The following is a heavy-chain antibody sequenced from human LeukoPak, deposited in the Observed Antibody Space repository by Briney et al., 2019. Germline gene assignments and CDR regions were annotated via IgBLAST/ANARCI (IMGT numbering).Heavy chain of an antibody. V-gene: IGHV1-69*06. D-gene: IGHD6-6*01. J-gene: IGHJ4*02. Sequence: SVKVSCKASGGTFSSYAISWVRQAPGQGLEWMGGIIPIFGTTNYAQKFQGRVTITADKSTSTVYMELSSLRSEDTAVYYCARDVDSSSWNWGQGTLVTVSS. CDR1: GGTFSSYA. CDR3: ARDVDSSSWN. CDR2: IIPIFGTT.